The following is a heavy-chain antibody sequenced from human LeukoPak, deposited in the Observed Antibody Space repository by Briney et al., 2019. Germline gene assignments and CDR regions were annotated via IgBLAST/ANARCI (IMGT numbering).Heavy chain of an antibody. Sequence: ASVKVSCKASGYTFTGYHMHWVRQAPGEGLGWMGWIIPNSGAIRFAQKLQGRVTMTRDTSISTAYMELSGLRSDDTAVYYCARDSGYCTTTNCFHPFDSWGQGTLVTVSS. CDR1: GYTFTGYH. V-gene: IGHV1-2*02. J-gene: IGHJ4*02. CDR2: IIPNSGAI. CDR3: ARDSGYCTTTNCFHPFDS. D-gene: IGHD2-2*01.